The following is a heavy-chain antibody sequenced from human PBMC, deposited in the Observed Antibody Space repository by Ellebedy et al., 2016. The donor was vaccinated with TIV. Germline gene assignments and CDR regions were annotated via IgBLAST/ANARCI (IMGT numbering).Heavy chain of an antibody. CDR3: ARDSWGGSFLVANYFDS. J-gene: IGHJ4*02. Sequence: GESLKISCAVSGFTFRSYGMHWVRQAPGKGLEWVATISYHGRNKFYADAVKGRFSISRDNSMNTLYLQANSLRAEDTAVYYCARDSWGGSFLVANYFDSWGQGTLVSVSS. V-gene: IGHV3-30*03. D-gene: IGHD2-15*01. CDR1: GFTFRSYG. CDR2: ISYHGRNK.